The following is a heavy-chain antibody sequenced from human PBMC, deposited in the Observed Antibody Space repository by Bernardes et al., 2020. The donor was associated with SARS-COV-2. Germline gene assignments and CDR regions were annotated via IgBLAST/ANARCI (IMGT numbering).Heavy chain of an antibody. V-gene: IGHV3-74*01. D-gene: IGHD2-2*01. CDR3: ARGANSTKKLVANYHGRDV. CDR1: GFTFSSYW. J-gene: IGHJ6*02. CDR2: INSDASST. Sequence: GGSLRLSCVASGFTFSSYWMHWVRQAPGKGLVWVSRINSDASSTSYADSVKGRFTISRDNAKNTLYLQMNSLRAEDTAVYYCARGANSTKKLVANYHGRDVWGQGTTVTVSS.